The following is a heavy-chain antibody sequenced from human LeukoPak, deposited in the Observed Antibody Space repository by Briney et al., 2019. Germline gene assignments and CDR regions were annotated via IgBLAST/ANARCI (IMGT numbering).Heavy chain of an antibody. J-gene: IGHJ3*02. CDR1: GFTFSSYA. V-gene: IGHV3-30*04. D-gene: IGHD5-24*01. Sequence: GRSLRLSCAASGFTFSSYAMNWVRQAPGKGLEWVAVISYDGSNKYYADSVKGRFTISRDNSKNTLYLQMNSLRAEDTAVYYCAREQSKVATIKAFDIWGQGTVVTVSS. CDR3: AREQSKVATIKAFDI. CDR2: ISYDGSNK.